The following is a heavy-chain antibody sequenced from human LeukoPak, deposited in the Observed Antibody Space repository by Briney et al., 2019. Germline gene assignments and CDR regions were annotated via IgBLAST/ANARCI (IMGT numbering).Heavy chain of an antibody. D-gene: IGHD3-22*01. CDR3: ARGYYYDSGTAFSTGY. CDR1: GFTFSSYA. V-gene: IGHV3-30-3*01. Sequence: AGGSLRVSCAASGFTFSSYAMHWVRQAPGKGLEWVAVISYDGSNKYYADSVKGRFTISRDNSKNTLYLQMNSLRAEDTAVYYCARGYYYDSGTAFSTGYWGQGTLVTVSS. J-gene: IGHJ4*02. CDR2: ISYDGSNK.